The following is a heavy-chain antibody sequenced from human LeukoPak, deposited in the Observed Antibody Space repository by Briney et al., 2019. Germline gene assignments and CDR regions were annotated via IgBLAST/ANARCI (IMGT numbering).Heavy chain of an antibody. CDR1: GGSFSGYY. CDR2: INHSGST. CDR3: ARRPLAYCGGDCYHFDY. V-gene: IGHV4-34*01. Sequence: SETLSLTCAVYGGSFSGYYWSWIRQPPGKGLEWIGEINHSGSTNYNPSLKSRVTISVDTSKNQFSLKLSSVAAADTAVYYCARRPLAYCGGDCYHFDYWGQGTLVTVSS. J-gene: IGHJ4*02. D-gene: IGHD2-21*02.